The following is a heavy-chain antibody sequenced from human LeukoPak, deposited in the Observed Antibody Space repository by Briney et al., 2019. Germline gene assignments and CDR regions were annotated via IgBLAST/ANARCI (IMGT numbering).Heavy chain of an antibody. CDR3: ARDQDLSI. V-gene: IGHV1-2*02. CDR1: GYTFTGYY. CDR2: INPNSGGT. D-gene: IGHD2-15*01. J-gene: IGHJ4*02. Sequence: ASVKVSCKSSGYTFTGYYIHWVRQAPGQGLEWMGWINPNSGGTSYAQKFQGRVTMTRDTSISTTYMELSSLKSDDTAVYYCARDQDLSIWGQGTLVTVSS.